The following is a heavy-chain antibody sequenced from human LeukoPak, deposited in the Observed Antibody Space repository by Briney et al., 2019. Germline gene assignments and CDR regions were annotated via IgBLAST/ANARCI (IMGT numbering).Heavy chain of an antibody. CDR1: GGSISSGGYY. CDR3: ARDRKIYGSGSYRADNWFDP. V-gene: IGHV4-31*03. Sequence: SETLSLTCTVSGGSISSGGYYWSRIRQHPGKGLEWIGYIYYSGSTYYNPSLKSRVTISVDTSKNQFSLKLSSVTAADTAVYYCARDRKIYGSGSYRADNWFDPWGQGTLVTVSS. D-gene: IGHD3-10*01. CDR2: IYYSGST. J-gene: IGHJ5*02.